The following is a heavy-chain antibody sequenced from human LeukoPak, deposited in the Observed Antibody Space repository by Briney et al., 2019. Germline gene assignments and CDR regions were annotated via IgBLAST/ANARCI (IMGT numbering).Heavy chain of an antibody. CDR3: ARSAGFVLFDH. Sequence: PGGSLRLSCAASEFSVGSNYMTWVRQAPGKGLEWVSLIYSGGSTYYADSVKGRFTISRDNSKNTLYLQMNSLRAEDTAVYYCARSAGFVLFDHWGQGTLVTVSS. V-gene: IGHV3-66*01. J-gene: IGHJ4*02. D-gene: IGHD3-16*01. CDR2: IYSGGST. CDR1: EFSVGSNY.